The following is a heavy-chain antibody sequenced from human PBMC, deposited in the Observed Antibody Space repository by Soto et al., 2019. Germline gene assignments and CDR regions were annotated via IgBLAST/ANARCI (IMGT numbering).Heavy chain of an antibody. CDR2: INAGNGNT. D-gene: IGHD6-19*01. J-gene: IGHJ6*02. CDR1: DYTFSNYA. Sequence: QVQLVQSGAEVKKPGASVKVSCEASDYTFSNYAMHWVRQAPGQRVEWMGWINAGNGNTKYSQNFQGRVTITRDTSASTAYMELGSLRFEDTAVYYCAREESRGGWGVGYYYGMAVWGQGTTVTVSS. CDR3: AREESRGGWGVGYYYGMAV. V-gene: IGHV1-3*01.